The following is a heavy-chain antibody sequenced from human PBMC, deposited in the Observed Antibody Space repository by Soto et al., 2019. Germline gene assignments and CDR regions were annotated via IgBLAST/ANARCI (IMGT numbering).Heavy chain of an antibody. CDR3: ARGKGLDCSSTSCYLTSYGMDV. Sequence: PSETLSLTCTFSGGSISSYYWSWIRQPPGKGLEWIGYIYDSGSTNYNPSLKSRVTISVDTSKNQFSLKLSSVTAADTAVYYCARGKGLDCSSTSCYLTSYGMDVWGQGTTVTVSS. D-gene: IGHD2-2*01. CDR2: IYDSGST. CDR1: GGSISSYY. J-gene: IGHJ6*02. V-gene: IGHV4-59*01.